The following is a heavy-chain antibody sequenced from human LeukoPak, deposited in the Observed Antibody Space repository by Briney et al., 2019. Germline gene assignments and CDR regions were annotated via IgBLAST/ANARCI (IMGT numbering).Heavy chain of an antibody. V-gene: IGHV3-21*04. CDR2: ISSSSSYI. CDR1: GFTFSSYW. D-gene: IGHD4-23*01. J-gene: IGHJ4*02. CDR3: ARRGDGGRSFDF. Sequence: PGGSLRLSCVASGFTFSSYWMNWVRQAPGKGLEWVSSISSSSSYIYYADSVKGRFTISRDDSKNTLYLQMNSLRAEDTAVYYCARRGDGGRSFDFWGQGTLVTVSS.